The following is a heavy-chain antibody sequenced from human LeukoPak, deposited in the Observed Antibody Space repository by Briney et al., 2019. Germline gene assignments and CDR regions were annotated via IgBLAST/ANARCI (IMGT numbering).Heavy chain of an antibody. CDR3: ARDPAYDSSGRYDY. J-gene: IGHJ4*02. CDR1: SASISSGSYS. Sequence: SETLSLTCAVSSASISSGSYSWSWIRQPPGKGLEWIGYFFYTGNTYYNPSLKSRVTISIDTSKNQFSLKLSSVTAADTAVYYCARDPAYDSSGRYDYWGQGTLVTVSS. CDR2: FFYTGNT. D-gene: IGHD3-22*01. V-gene: IGHV4-30-4*07.